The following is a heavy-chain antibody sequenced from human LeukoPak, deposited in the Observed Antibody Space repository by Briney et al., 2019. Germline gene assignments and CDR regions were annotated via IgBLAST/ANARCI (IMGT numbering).Heavy chain of an antibody. V-gene: IGHV3-33*06. CDR1: GFTFSHYA. J-gene: IGHJ4*02. D-gene: IGHD2-2*01. CDR2: IWYDGSHD. Sequence: GGSLRLSCAASGFTFSHYAMHWVRQAPGKGLEWVAVIWYDGSHDTYTDSVKGRFTVSRDNFKNVLHLQMNSQRVEDTAVYYCAKEGDYCSSSGCHKRGIDYWGQGTLVTVSS. CDR3: AKEGDYCSSSGCHKRGIDY.